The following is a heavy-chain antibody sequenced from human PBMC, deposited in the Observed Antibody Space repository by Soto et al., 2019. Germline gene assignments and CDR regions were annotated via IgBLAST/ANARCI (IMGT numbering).Heavy chain of an antibody. J-gene: IGHJ4*02. Sequence: SETLSLTCTVSGGSVTSDEDYWTWIRQSPGKGLEWIGYISNSGSTGYNPSLKTRLSMSVDRSKNQFTLRLTSVTAADTAVYSCATESGSTYGYFDHWGQGTQVTVSS. CDR3: ATESGSTYGYFDH. D-gene: IGHD5-18*01. V-gene: IGHV4-30-4*01. CDR2: ISNSGST. CDR1: GGSVTSDEDY.